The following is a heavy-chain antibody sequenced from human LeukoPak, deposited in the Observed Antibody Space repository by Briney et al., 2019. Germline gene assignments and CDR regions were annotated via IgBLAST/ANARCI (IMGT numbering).Heavy chain of an antibody. V-gene: IGHV3-21*01. Sequence: GGSLRLSCAASGFTFSSYSMNWVRQAPGKGLEWVSSISSSSSYIYYADSVKGRFTISGDNAKNSLYLQMNSLRAEDTAVYYCATYYYDDGDYSDWGQGTLVTVSS. CDR2: ISSSSSYI. CDR1: GFTFSSYS. CDR3: ATYYYDDGDYSD. D-gene: IGHD3-22*01. J-gene: IGHJ4*02.